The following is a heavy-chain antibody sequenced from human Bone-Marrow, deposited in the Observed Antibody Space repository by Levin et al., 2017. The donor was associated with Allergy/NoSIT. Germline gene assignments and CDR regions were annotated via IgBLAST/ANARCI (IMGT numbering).Heavy chain of an antibody. V-gene: IGHV1-2*02. D-gene: IGHD3-16*01. Sequence: GESLKISCKASGYTFTDYYMHWVRQAPGQGLEWMGWIDPKTGATNPAQKFQGRVTLTRDTSTSTYYMELRSLTFDDTAVYYCSRSVFGEVLDYWGQGTLVPVSS. J-gene: IGHJ4*02. CDR1: GYTFTDYY. CDR2: IDPKTGAT. CDR3: SRSVFGEVLDY.